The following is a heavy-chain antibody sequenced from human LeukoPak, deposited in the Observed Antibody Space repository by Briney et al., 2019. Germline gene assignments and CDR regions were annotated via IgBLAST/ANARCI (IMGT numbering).Heavy chain of an antibody. Sequence: GGSLRLSCTVSGITLSNYGMSWVRQAPGKGLEWVAGISGSGGSTNYADSVKGRFTISRDNPTNTLFLQMNSLRAEDTAVYFCAKRGVVIRGILVIGYHQEAYHYDFWGQGVLVTVSS. V-gene: IGHV3-23*01. J-gene: IGHJ4*02. CDR1: GITLSNYG. CDR3: AKRGVVIRGILVIGYHQEAYHYDF. CDR2: ISGSGGST. D-gene: IGHD3-10*01.